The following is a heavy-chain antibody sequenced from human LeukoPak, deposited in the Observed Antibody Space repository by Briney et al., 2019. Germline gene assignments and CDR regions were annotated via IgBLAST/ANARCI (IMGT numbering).Heavy chain of an antibody. J-gene: IGHJ6*02. Sequence: GRSLRLSCAASGFTFSSYAMHWVHQAPGKGLEWVAVISYDGSNKYYADSVKGRFTISRDNSKNTLYLQMNSLRAEDTAVYYCARCIAARPSGYYYYGMDVWGQGTTVTVSS. CDR3: ARCIAARPSGYYYYGMDV. D-gene: IGHD6-6*01. V-gene: IGHV3-30-3*01. CDR1: GFTFSSYA. CDR2: ISYDGSNK.